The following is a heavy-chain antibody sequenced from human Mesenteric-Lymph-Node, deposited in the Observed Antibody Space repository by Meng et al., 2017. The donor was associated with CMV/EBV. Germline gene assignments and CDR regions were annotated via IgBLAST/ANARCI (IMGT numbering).Heavy chain of an antibody. D-gene: IGHD3-22*01. CDR1: GFTFSSYW. V-gene: IGHV3-7*03. CDR2: IKQDGSEK. Sequence: GESLKISCAASGFTFSSYWMSWVRQAPGKGLEWVANIKQDGSEKYYVDSVKGRFTISRDNSKNTLYLQMNSLRAEDTAVYYCARAGGYYDSSGYYTFDYWGQGTLVTVSS. CDR3: ARAGGYYDSSGYYTFDY. J-gene: IGHJ4*02.